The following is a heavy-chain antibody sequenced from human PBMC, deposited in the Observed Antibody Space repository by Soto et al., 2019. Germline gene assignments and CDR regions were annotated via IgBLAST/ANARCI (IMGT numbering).Heavy chain of an antibody. CDR1: GYTFTNYA. J-gene: IGHJ6*02. Sequence: QVQLVQSGAEEKKPGASVKVSCKASGYTFTNYAMHWVRQAPGQRLEWMGWINVGNGNTKYSQKFQGRVTITRDTSASTADVELSSLRSEDTAVYYCARRGDGMDVWGQGTTVTVYS. V-gene: IGHV1-3*05. CDR2: INVGNGNT. D-gene: IGHD3-10*01. CDR3: ARRGDGMDV.